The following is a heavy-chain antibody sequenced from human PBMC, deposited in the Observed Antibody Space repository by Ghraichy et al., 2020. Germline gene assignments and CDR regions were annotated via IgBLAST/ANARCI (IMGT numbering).Heavy chain of an antibody. J-gene: IGHJ4*02. Sequence: ASVKVSCKASGYTFTDYNIYWVRHAPGQGLEWMGQINCKSGDAKYAQKFQGRVTMTRYTFIRTASLEMSRLRSDDTAVYYCAKDRTPLAGGSSGIGDWGQGTLITVSS. D-gene: IGHD4-23*01. CDR3: AKDRTPLAGGSSGIGD. CDR2: INCKSGDA. V-gene: IGHV1-2*06. CDR1: GYTFTDYN.